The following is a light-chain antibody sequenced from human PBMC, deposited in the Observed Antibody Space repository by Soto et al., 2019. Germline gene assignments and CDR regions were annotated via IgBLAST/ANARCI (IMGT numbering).Light chain of an antibody. CDR2: DAS. CDR3: QQRSNWPPVIT. CDR1: QSFSSY. J-gene: IGKJ5*01. V-gene: IGKV3-11*01. Sequence: EIVLTQSPATLSLSPGERATLSCRASQSFSSYLAWYQQKPGQAPRLLIYDASKRATGIPARFSGRGSGTDFTATISSLEPEDFAVYYCQQRSNWPPVITFGQGTRLEIK.